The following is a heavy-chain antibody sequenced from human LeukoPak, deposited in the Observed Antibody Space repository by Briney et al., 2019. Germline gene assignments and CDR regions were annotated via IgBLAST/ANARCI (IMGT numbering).Heavy chain of an antibody. CDR1: GLTFSSYW. D-gene: IGHD4-23*01. Sequence: GGSLRLSCAASGLTFSSYWMHWVRQAPGKVLVWVSRINSDGSGTIYADSVDGRFTISRDNGKNTLYLQVNSLRAEDTAVYYCARAEGTVAYDSWGQGTLVTVSS. CDR3: ARAEGTVAYDS. CDR2: INSDGSGT. V-gene: IGHV3-74*01. J-gene: IGHJ5*01.